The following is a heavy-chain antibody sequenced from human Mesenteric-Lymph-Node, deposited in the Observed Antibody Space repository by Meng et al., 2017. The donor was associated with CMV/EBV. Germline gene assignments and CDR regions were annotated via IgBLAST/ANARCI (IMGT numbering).Heavy chain of an antibody. CDR3: AKDLPWGFLSY. CDR1: GFTFSSHV. Sequence: GGSLRLSCAASGFTFSSHVIHWVRQAPGKGLEWVAVISYDGSNEYYADSVKGRFTISRDNSKNTLYLQMNSLRAEDTAVYYCAKDLPWGFLSYWGQGTLVTVSS. CDR2: ISYDGSNE. V-gene: IGHV3-30-3*01. D-gene: IGHD7-27*01. J-gene: IGHJ4*02.